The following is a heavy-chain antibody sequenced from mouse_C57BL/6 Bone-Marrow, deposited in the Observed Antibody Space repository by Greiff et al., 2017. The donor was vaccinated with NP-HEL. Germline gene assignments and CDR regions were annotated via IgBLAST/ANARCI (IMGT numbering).Heavy chain of an antibody. CDR2: LYWDDAK. V-gene: IGHV8-12*01. CDR1: GFSLSTSGMG. J-gene: IGHJ2*01. D-gene: IGHD2-5*01. CDR3: ARRAYSNFDY. Sequence: QVTLKVSGPGILQSSQTLSLTCSFSGFSLSTSGMGVSWIRQPSGKGLEWLAHLYWDDAKRYNPSLNSRPTISKATSRNQVFHKITSVDTADTATDCCARRAYSNFDYWGQGTTLTVSS.